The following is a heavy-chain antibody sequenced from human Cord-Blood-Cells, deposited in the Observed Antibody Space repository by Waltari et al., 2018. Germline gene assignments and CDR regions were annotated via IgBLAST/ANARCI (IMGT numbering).Heavy chain of an antibody. Sequence: QVQLVQSGAEVKKPGASVKVSCKASGYTFTSYGISWVRQAPGQGLEWMGGSSAYDGNKHYAQKLQGRVTRTTATATSTADMELRSLRSDDTAVYYCARDWGLAARRDFDYWGQGTLVTVSS. CDR1: GYTFTSYG. CDR3: ARDWGLAARRDFDY. V-gene: IGHV1-18*01. J-gene: IGHJ4*02. CDR2: SSAYDGNK. D-gene: IGHD6-6*01.